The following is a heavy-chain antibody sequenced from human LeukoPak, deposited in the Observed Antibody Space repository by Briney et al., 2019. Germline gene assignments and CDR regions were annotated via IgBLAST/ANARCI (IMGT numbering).Heavy chain of an antibody. V-gene: IGHV1-46*01. Sequence: ASVKVSCKASGYTFTNFYIHWVRQAPGQGLEWMGIINPSGGSTSYAQKFQGRVTMTRDTSTSTVYMELSGLRSEDTAVYYCARDGDYYDSSGSLDYWGQGTLATVSS. J-gene: IGHJ4*02. CDR3: ARDGDYYDSSGSLDY. CDR1: GYTFTNFY. D-gene: IGHD3-22*01. CDR2: INPSGGST.